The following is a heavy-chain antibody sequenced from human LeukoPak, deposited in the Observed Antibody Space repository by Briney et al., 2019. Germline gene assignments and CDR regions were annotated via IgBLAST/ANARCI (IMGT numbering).Heavy chain of an antibody. Sequence: GASVKVSCKASGYTFTGYYMHWVRQAPGQGLEWMGWINPNSGGTNYAQKFQGRVTMTRDTSISTAYMELSRLRSDDTAVYYCARDLSTYGSGSPLANWFDPWGQGTLVTVSS. D-gene: IGHD3-10*01. CDR3: ARDLSTYGSGSPLANWFDP. CDR2: INPNSGGT. V-gene: IGHV1-2*02. J-gene: IGHJ5*02. CDR1: GYTFTGYY.